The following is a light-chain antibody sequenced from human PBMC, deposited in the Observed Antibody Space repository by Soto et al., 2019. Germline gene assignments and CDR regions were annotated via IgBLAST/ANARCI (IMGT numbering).Light chain of an antibody. Sequence: DIQMTQSPSSLSAYVGDRVTITCQASQDISNYLNWYPQKPGKAPKLLIYDASNLETGVPSRFSGSGSGTDFTFTISSLQPEDIATYYCQQYDNLPLTFGGGTKVDIK. CDR2: DAS. CDR1: QDISNY. J-gene: IGKJ4*01. CDR3: QQYDNLPLT. V-gene: IGKV1-33*01.